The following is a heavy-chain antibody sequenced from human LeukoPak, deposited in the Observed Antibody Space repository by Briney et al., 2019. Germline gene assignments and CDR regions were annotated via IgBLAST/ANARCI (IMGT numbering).Heavy chain of an antibody. D-gene: IGHD6-13*01. Sequence: SVKVSCKASGGTFSSYAISWVRQAPGQGLEWMGRIIPILGIANYAQKFQGRVTITADKSTSTACMELSSLRSEDTAVYICARDASGSWSGGGYWGQGTLVTVSS. CDR3: ARDASGSWSGGGY. CDR1: GGTFSSYA. V-gene: IGHV1-69*04. CDR2: IIPILGIA. J-gene: IGHJ4*02.